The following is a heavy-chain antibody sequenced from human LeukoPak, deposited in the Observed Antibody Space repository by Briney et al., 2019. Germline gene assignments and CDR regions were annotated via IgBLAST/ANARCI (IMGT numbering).Heavy chain of an antibody. Sequence: GGSLRLSCAASGFTFSDYAMHWVRQAPGKGLEWVAVISYDGRNKFYSDSVKGRFTISRDNSKNTLFLHMNSLRPEGTAVYYCARTAGLLWAPLDFWGQGTLVTVSS. J-gene: IGHJ4*02. CDR2: ISYDGRNK. V-gene: IGHV3-30*03. D-gene: IGHD3-10*01. CDR3: ARTAGLLWAPLDF. CDR1: GFTFSDYA.